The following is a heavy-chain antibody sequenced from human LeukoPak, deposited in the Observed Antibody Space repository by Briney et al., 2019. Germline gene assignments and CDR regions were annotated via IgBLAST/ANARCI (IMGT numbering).Heavy chain of an antibody. V-gene: IGHV3-21*01. CDR1: GFTFSSYS. CDR2: ISSSSSYI. CDR3: ARDPIYYGSGSYYNKGDAFDI. Sequence: GGSLRLSCAASGFTFSSYSMNWVRQAPGKGLEWVSSISSSSSYIYYADSVKGRFTISRDNAKNSLYLQMNSLRAEDTAVHYCARDPIYYGSGSYYNKGDAFDIWGQGTMVTVSS. D-gene: IGHD3-10*01. J-gene: IGHJ3*02.